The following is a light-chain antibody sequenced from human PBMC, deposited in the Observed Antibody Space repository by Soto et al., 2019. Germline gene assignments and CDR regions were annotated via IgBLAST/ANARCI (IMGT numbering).Light chain of an antibody. CDR2: DVI. CDR1: SSDVGGYNY. CDR3: SSYTXXSTYVV. J-gene: IGLJ2*01. Sequence: QSVLTQPASVSGSPGQSITISCTGTSSDVGGYNYVSWYQQHPGKAPKLMIYDVINRPSGVSNRFSGSKSGNSASLTISGXXAEXXAXXXCSSYTXXSTYVVFGGGTKLTVL. V-gene: IGLV2-14*03.